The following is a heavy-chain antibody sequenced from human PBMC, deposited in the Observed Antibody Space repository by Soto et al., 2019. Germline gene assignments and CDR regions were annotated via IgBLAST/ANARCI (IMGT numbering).Heavy chain of an antibody. J-gene: IGHJ6*02. CDR3: ARVGRYYYDSSGYYYDGMDV. D-gene: IGHD3-22*01. Sequence: SETLSLTCTVSGGSISSGDYYWSWIRQPPWKGLEWIGYIYYSGSTYYNPSLKSRVTISVDTSKNQFSLKLSSVTAADTAVYYCARVGRYYYDSSGYYYDGMDVWGQGXTVTVYS. CDR2: IYYSGST. CDR1: GGSISSGDYY. V-gene: IGHV4-30-4*01.